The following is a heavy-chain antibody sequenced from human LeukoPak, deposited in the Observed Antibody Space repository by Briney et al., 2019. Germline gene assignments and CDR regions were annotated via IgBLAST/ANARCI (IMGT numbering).Heavy chain of an antibody. CDR2: ISGSGSTI. CDR1: GFTFSSYE. Sequence: PGGSLRLSCAASGFTFSSYEMNWVRQAPGKGLEWVSYISGSGSTIYYADSVKGRFTISRDNAKNSLYLQMNSLRAEDTAVYYCARGVPKTSYYYYYMDVWGKGTTVTVSS. CDR3: ARGVPKTSYYYYYMDV. V-gene: IGHV3-48*03. J-gene: IGHJ6*03. D-gene: IGHD4-11*01.